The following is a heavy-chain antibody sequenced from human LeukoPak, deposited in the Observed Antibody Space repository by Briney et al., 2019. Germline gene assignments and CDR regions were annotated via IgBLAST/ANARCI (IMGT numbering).Heavy chain of an antibody. D-gene: IGHD2-15*01. CDR2: IIPIFGTA. J-gene: IGHJ5*02. V-gene: IGHV1-69*05. CDR1: GGTFSSYA. CDR3: ARKNYCSGGSCYSRGWFDP. Sequence: SVKVSCKASGGTFSSYAISWVRLAPGQGLEWMGGIIPIFGTANYAQKFQGRVTITTDESTSTAYMELSSLRSEDTAMYYCARKNYCSGGSCYSRGWFDPWGQGTLATVSS.